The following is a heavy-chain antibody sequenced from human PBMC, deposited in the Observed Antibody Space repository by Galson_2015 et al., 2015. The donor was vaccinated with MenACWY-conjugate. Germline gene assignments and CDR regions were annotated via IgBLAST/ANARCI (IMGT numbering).Heavy chain of an antibody. D-gene: IGHD2-15*01. V-gene: IGHV4-61*05. J-gene: IGHJ4*02. CDR1: GGSISSRSYY. Sequence: ETLSLTCTVSGGSISSRSYYWDWIRQPPGRGLEWIGYIYYSGTTKYNPSLKSRVTISADTSKTQFSLRLNSVTAADTAVYYCARRHCSSGSCFFDYWGQGSLVTVSS. CDR2: IYYSGTT. CDR3: ARRHCSSGSCFFDY.